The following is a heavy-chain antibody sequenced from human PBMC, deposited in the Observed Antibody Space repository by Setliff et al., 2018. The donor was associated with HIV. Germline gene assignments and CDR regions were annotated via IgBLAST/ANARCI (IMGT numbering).Heavy chain of an antibody. CDR2: ISHSGNT. D-gene: IGHD5-12*01. J-gene: IGHJ4*02. CDR3: ARRGWNGYKAFDY. CDR1: GGSFNNYS. Sequence: SETLSLTCGVFGGSFNNYSWNWFRQPPGRGLEWIGEISHSGNTHCKPSLKGRVTVSLDTSKKQLALKLRSVTAADTAVYYCARRGWNGYKAFDYWGQGALVTVSS. V-gene: IGHV4-34*01.